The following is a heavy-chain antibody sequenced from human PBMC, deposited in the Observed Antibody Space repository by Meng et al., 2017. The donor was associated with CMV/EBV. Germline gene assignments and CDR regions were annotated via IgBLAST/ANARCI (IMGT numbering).Heavy chain of an antibody. Sequence: SLRLSCAASGFTFISYGMHWVRQAPGKGLEWVAVISNDGSNKYYADSVKGRFTISRDNSKNTLYLQMNSLRAEDTAVYYCAKNPGSYWGQGTLVTVSS. J-gene: IGHJ4*02. V-gene: IGHV3-30*18. CDR3: AKNPGSY. CDR1: GFTFISYG. D-gene: IGHD1-26*01. CDR2: ISNDGSNK.